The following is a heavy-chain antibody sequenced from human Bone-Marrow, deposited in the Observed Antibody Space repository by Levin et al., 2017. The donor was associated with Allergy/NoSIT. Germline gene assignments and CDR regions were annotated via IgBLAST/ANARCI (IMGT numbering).Heavy chain of an antibody. CDR2: LYTSGST. D-gene: IGHD2-2*01. Sequence: SQTLSLTCTVSGGSISSGSYYWTWIRQPAGKGLEWIDRLYTSGSTNYNPSLKSRLTISVDTSKNQFSLKLSSVTAADTAVYYCARESVLPAAYIFDYWGQGTLVTVSS. J-gene: IGHJ4*02. V-gene: IGHV4-61*02. CDR1: GGSISSGSYY. CDR3: ARESVLPAAYIFDY.